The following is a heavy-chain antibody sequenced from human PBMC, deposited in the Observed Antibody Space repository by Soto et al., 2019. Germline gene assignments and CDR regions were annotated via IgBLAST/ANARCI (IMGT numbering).Heavy chain of an antibody. V-gene: IGHV1-3*01. D-gene: IGHD6-13*01. Sequence: ASVKVSCKASGYTFTNYAMHWVRQAPGQRPEWMGWINAGTGNTKYSQKLQDRVTITRDTSASTAYMELTSLRSEDTAVYYCAKDRSSRRPFDYLGQGNLVTVSS. CDR2: INAGTGNT. CDR3: AKDRSSRRPFDY. CDR1: GYTFTNYA. J-gene: IGHJ4*02.